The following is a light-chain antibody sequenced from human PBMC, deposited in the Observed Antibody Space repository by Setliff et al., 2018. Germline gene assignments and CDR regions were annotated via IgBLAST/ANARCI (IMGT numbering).Light chain of an antibody. V-gene: IGLV2-14*03. Sequence: QSVLAQPASVSGSPGQSITISCTGASSDITNYDYVSWYQHHPGKAPKLILYNVSHRPSGISARFSGSKSGNTAYLTISGLQPEDEAEYFCSSYTRSHPLRVFGGGTKVTVL. CDR3: SSYTRSHPLRV. J-gene: IGLJ3*02. CDR2: NVS. CDR1: SSDITNYDY.